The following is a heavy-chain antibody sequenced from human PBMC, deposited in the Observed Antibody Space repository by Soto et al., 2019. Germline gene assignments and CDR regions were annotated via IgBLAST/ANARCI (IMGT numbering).Heavy chain of an antibody. V-gene: IGHV1-3*01. CDR1: GYTFSAYT. CDR3: ARSSGGVFGIIIEGSNWLAP. CDR2: INAGSGNT. J-gene: IGHJ5*02. D-gene: IGHD3-16*02. Sequence: ASVKVSCKATGYTFSAYTMNWVRQAPGQSLEWMGWINAGSGNTKYSQNFQGRVSITRDTSASTVYMELRSLRSEDTAVYYCARSSGGVFGIIIEGSNWLAPWGQGSLVTVSS.